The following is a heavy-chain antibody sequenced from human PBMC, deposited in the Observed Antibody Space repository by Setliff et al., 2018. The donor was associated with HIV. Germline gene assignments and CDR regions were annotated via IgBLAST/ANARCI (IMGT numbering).Heavy chain of an antibody. D-gene: IGHD3-22*01. Sequence: FSGYCWSWIRQPPGKGLEWVSAISGSGGSTSYAQKFQGRVTMTRDTSTSTVYMELRSLRSEDSAVYYCVRDYDQDFQHWGQGTVVTVSS. J-gene: IGHJ1*01. V-gene: IGHV1-46*01. CDR1: FSGYC. CDR2: ISGSGGST. CDR3: VRDYDQDFQH.